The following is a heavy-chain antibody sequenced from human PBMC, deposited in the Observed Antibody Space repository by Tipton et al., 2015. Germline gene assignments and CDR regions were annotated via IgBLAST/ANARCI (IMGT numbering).Heavy chain of an antibody. V-gene: IGHV4-59*01. CDR3: AGTTVVGHTGLGVDY. CDR1: GFTFDSYA. J-gene: IGHJ4*02. CDR2: IYYSGST. Sequence: LRLSCAASGFTFDSYAMSWVRQPPGKGLEWIGYIYYSGSTNYNPFLKSRVTISLGTSKNQFSLKLSSVIAADTAVYYCAGTTVVGHTGLGVDYWGQGTLVTVSS. D-gene: IGHD6-19*01.